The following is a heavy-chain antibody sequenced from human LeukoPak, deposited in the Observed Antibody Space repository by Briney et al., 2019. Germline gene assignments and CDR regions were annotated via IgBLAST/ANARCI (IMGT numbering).Heavy chain of an antibody. V-gene: IGHV1-46*01. D-gene: IGHD6-19*01. CDR2: INPSGGST. J-gene: IGHJ3*02. Sequence: ASVKVSCKASGYTFTSYYMHWVRQAPGQGLEWMGIINPSGGSTSYAQKFQGRVTMTRDTSTSTVYMELSSLSSEDTAVYYCARGGRERYSSGWTNAFDIWGQGTMVTVSS. CDR1: GYTFTSYY. CDR3: ARGGRERYSSGWTNAFDI.